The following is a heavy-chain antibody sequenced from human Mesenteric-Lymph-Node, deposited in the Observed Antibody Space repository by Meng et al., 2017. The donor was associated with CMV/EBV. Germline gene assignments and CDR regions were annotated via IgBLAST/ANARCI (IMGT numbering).Heavy chain of an antibody. CDR2: ISSSGSGI. J-gene: IGHJ4*02. Sequence: GGSLRLSCAASGFTFSDYYMNWIRQAPGKGLEWISYISSSGSGIYYADSVKGRFTISRDNAKNSLYLQMNSLRAEDTAVYRCARDGRDSNPDYWGQGTLVTVSS. CDR1: GFTFSDYY. D-gene: IGHD4-11*01. CDR3: ARDGRDSNPDY. V-gene: IGHV3-11*04.